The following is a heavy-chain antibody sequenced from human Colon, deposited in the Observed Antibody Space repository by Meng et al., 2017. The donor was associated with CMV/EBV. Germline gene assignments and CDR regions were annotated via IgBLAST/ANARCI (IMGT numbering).Heavy chain of an antibody. CDR3: TREKTRTSAIVVAGPEGRFFDY. D-gene: IGHD6-13*01. J-gene: IGHJ4*02. CDR2: ISADGRPQ. CDR1: W. V-gene: IGHV3-74*01. Sequence: WVNWVRQARGAGLVCVSRISADGRPQNYADSVKSRVTISEENTKNTMFLQMNGLTPKDTALYYWTREKTRTSAIVVAGPEGRFFDYWGQGTLVTVSS.